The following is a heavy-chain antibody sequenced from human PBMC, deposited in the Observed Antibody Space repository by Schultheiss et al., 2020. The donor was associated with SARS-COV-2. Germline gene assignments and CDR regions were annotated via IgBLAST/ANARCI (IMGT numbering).Heavy chain of an antibody. Sequence: GESLKISCKGSGYSFTSYWIGWVRQMPGKGLEWMGIIYPGDSDTRYSPSFQGQVTISADKSISTAYLQWSSLKASDTAMYYCARRLSSPRGAITMIVPEFDYWGQGTLVTVSS. D-gene: IGHD3-22*01. CDR3: ARRLSSPRGAITMIVPEFDY. J-gene: IGHJ4*02. V-gene: IGHV5-51*01. CDR2: IYPGDSDT. CDR1: GYSFTSYW.